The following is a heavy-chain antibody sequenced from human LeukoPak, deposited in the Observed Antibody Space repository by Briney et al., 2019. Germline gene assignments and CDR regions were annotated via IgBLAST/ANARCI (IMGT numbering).Heavy chain of an antibody. D-gene: IGHD1-14*01. Sequence: GGSLRLSCAASGFTFSSYGMHWVRQAPGKGLEWVAFIRYDGSNKYYADSVKGRFTISRDNSKNTPYLQMSSLRAEDTAVYYCAKNPDFEYYFDYWGQGTLVTVSS. CDR2: IRYDGSNK. V-gene: IGHV3-30*02. CDR3: AKNPDFEYYFDY. J-gene: IGHJ4*02. CDR1: GFTFSSYG.